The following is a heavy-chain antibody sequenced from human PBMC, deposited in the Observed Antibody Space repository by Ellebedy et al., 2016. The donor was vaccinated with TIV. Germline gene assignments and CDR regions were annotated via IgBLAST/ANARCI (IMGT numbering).Heavy chain of an antibody. J-gene: IGHJ5*02. CDR3: ARVGGLRNWFNP. CDR1: GGSFSGYY. Sequence: SETLSLXXAVYGGSFSGYYWSWIRQPPGKGLEWIGEINHSGSTNYNPSLKSRVTISVDTSKNQFSLKLSSVTAADTAVYYCARVGGLRNWFNPWGQGTLVTVSS. D-gene: IGHD4-17*01. V-gene: IGHV4-34*01. CDR2: INHSGST.